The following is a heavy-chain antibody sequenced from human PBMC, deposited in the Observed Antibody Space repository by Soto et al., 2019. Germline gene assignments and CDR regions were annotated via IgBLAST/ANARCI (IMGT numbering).Heavy chain of an antibody. CDR1: RFTFSTYE. J-gene: IGHJ4*02. D-gene: IGHD2-2*01. CDR3: VRYCSTTLCNGVVTRTFDY. CDR2: ISTSGSTV. Sequence: AGGSLRLSCAASRFTFSTYEMNWVRQAPGKGLEWVSYISTSGSTVYYADSVKGRFTISRDNTRNSLYLQMNSLRDEDTALYYCVRYCSTTLCNGVVTRTFDYWGQGTLVTVSS. V-gene: IGHV3-48*03.